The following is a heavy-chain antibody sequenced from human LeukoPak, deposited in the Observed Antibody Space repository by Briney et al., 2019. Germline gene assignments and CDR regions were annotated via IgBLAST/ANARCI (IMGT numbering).Heavy chain of an antibody. CDR3: AKDRDSGWYEVFFDY. CDR1: GFTFSNAW. V-gene: IGHV3-23*01. D-gene: IGHD6-19*01. CDR2: VSTSGNTT. J-gene: IGHJ4*02. Sequence: GGSLRLSCAASGFTFSNAWMTWVRQAPGKGLEWVSGVSTSGNTTYYADSVKGRFTISRDNSKNTLYLQMNSLRAEDTAVYYCAKDRDSGWYEVFFDYWGQGTLVTVSS.